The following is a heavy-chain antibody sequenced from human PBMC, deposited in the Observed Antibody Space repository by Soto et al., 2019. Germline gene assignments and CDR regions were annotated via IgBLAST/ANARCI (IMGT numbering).Heavy chain of an antibody. D-gene: IGHD3-16*02. J-gene: IGHJ4*02. CDR1: GGSISSYY. CDR3: ARGLGYDYIWGSYRYDY. Sequence: LPATLSLTCTVSGGSISSYYWSWIRQPPGKGLEWIGYIYYSGSTNYNPSLKSRVTISVDTSKNQFSLKLSSVTAADTAVYYCARGLGYDYIWGSYRYDYWGQGTLVTVSS. V-gene: IGHV4-59*01. CDR2: IYYSGST.